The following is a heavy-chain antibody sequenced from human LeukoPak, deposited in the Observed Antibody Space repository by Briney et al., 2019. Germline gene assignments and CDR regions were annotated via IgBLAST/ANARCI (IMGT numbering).Heavy chain of an antibody. CDR1: GGTFSSYA. D-gene: IGHD3-3*01. Sequence: GASVKVSCKASGGTFSSYAISWVRQAPGQGLEWMGGIIPIFGTANYAQKFQGRVTITADKSTRTAYMELNSLRAEDTAVYYCARDTDDFQGLDIWGQGTRVTVSS. J-gene: IGHJ3*02. CDR3: ARDTDDFQGLDI. CDR2: IIPIFGTA. V-gene: IGHV1-69*06.